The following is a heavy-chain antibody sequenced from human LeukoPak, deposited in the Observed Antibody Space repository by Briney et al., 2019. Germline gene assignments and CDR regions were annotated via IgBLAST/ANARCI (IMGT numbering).Heavy chain of an antibody. D-gene: IGHD3-3*01. CDR2: IYSGGST. CDR3: ASSRFLEWPGIDY. CDR1: GFTVSSNY. V-gene: IGHV3-53*01. Sequence: PGGSLRLSCAASGFTVSSNYMSWVRQAPGKGLEWVSVIYSGGSTYYADSVKGRFTISRDNSKNTLYLQMNSLRAEDTAVYYCASSRFLEWPGIDYWGQGTLVTVSS. J-gene: IGHJ4*02.